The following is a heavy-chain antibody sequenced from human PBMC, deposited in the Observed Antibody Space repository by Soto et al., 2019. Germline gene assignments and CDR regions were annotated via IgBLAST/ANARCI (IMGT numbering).Heavy chain of an antibody. Sequence: PGGSLRLSCAASGFTVSSNYMSWVRQAPGKGLEWVSVIYSGGSTYYADSVKGRFTISRDNSKNTLYLQMNSLRAEDTAVYYCARGISVATIKEGYYFDYWGQGTLVTVSS. CDR3: ARGISVATIKEGYYFDY. CDR2: IYSGGST. D-gene: IGHD5-12*01. J-gene: IGHJ4*02. V-gene: IGHV3-53*01. CDR1: GFTVSSNY.